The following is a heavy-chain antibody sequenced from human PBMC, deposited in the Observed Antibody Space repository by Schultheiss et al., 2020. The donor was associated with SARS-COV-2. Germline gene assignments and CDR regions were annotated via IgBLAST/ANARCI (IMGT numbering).Heavy chain of an antibody. CDR3: TSLSAGTHFDY. D-gene: IGHD6-19*01. J-gene: IGHJ4*02. CDR2: INSDGSST. V-gene: IGHV3-74*01. Sequence: GGSLRLSCAASGFTFSSYWMHWVRQAPGKGLVWVSRINSDGSSTSYADSVKGRFTISRDNAKNTLYLQMNSLRAEDTAVYYCTSLSAGTHFDYWGQGTLVTVSS. CDR1: GFTFSSYW.